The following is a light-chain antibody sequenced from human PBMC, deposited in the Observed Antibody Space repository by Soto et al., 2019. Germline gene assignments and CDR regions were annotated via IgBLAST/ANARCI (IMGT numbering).Light chain of an antibody. V-gene: IGKV1-12*01. CDR2: AAS. CDR1: QDISSW. J-gene: IGKJ1*01. Sequence: DIQMTQSPSSVSASVGDRVTITCRASQDISSWLAWYQQKPGKAPQLLIYAASSLRSGVPPRFSGSGSGTDFTLTISSLQPEDFATYFCQQANSFPRTFGQGTKVEIK. CDR3: QQANSFPRT.